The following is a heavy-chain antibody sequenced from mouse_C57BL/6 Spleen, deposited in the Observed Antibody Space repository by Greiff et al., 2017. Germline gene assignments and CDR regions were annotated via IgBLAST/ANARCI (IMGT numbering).Heavy chain of an antibody. CDR1: GYTFTSYW. J-gene: IGHJ2*01. CDR2: IYPSDSET. CDR3: ARIERTVDY. Sequence: QVQLQQPGAELVRPGSSVKLSCKASGYTFTSYWMDWVKQRPGQGLEWIGNIYPSDSETHYNQKFKDKATLTVDKSSSTAYMQLSSLTSEDSAVYNCARIERTVDYWGQGTTLTVSS. V-gene: IGHV1-61*01.